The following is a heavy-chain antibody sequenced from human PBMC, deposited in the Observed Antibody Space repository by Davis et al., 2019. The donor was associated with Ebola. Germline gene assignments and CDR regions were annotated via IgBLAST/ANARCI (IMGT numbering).Heavy chain of an antibody. J-gene: IGHJ3*01. CDR2: INHSGST. Sequence: ESLKISCAASGFTVSSNYMSWIRQPPGKGLEWIGEINHSGSTNYNPSLKSRVTISVDTSKNQFSLKLSSVTAADTAVYYCARGSSSWGQGTMVTVSS. V-gene: IGHV4-34*01. CDR1: GFTVSSNY. CDR3: ARGSSS.